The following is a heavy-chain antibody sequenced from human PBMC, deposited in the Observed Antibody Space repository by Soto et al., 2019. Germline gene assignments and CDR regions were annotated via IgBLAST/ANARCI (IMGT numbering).Heavy chain of an antibody. V-gene: IGHV1-3*01. D-gene: IGHD3-10*01. CDR1: GYTFTSYA. CDR2: INAGNGNT. J-gene: IGHJ4*02. Sequence: ASVKVSCKASGYTFTSYAMHWVRQAPGQRLEWMGWINAGNGNTKYSQKFQGRVTITRDTSASTAYMELSSLRSEDTAVYYFARVFLPRRITMVRGVINGDSGSMEFDYWGQGTLVTVSS. CDR3: ARVFLPRRITMVRGVINGDSGSMEFDY.